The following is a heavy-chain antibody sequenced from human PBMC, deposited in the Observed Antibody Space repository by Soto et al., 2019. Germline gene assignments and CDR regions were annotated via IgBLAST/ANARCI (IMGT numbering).Heavy chain of an antibody. CDR1: GYSFTSYW. V-gene: IGHV5-51*01. CDR2: IYPGDSDT. Sequence: GESLKISCKGSGYSFTSYWIGWVRQMPGKGLEWMGIIYPGDSDTRYSPSFQGQVTISADKSISTVYLQWSSLKASDTAMYYCARQKGGSNYYYYYGMDVWGQGTTVTVSS. D-gene: IGHD3-16*01. J-gene: IGHJ6*02. CDR3: ARQKGGSNYYYYYGMDV.